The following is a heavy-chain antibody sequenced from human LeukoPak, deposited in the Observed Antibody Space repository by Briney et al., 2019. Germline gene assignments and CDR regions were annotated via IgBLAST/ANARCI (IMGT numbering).Heavy chain of an antibody. CDR2: IYLYGTT. CDR3: ARQKWEQQGRDYYFNGLDV. J-gene: IGHJ6*02. V-gene: IGHV4-4*02. D-gene: IGHD1/OR15-1a*01. Sequence: SETLSLTCSVSIGSISSSKWWRWVRQSPVKGLEWIGEIYLYGTTNYNPSFTSRVTMSVDRSRNQFSLKLTSVTAADTAVYYCARQKWEQQGRDYYFNGLDVWGPGTTVIVSS. CDR1: IGSISSSKW.